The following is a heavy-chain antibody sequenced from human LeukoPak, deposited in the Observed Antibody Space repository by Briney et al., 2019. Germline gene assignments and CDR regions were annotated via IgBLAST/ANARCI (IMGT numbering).Heavy chain of an antibody. CDR2: ISAYNGNT. V-gene: IGHV1-18*01. D-gene: IGHD6-13*01. CDR3: ARVAAAGFEYFDY. CDR1: GYTFTSYG. Sequence: ASVRVSCKASGYTFTSYGISWVRQAPGQGLEWMGWISAYNGNTNYAQQLQGRVTMTTDTSTSTAYMELRSLRSHDTAVYYCARVAAAGFEYFDYWGQGTLVPVSS. J-gene: IGHJ4*02.